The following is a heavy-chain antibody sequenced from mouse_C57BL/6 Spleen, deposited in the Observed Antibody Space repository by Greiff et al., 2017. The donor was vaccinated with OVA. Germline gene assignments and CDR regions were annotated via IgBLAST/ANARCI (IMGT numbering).Heavy chain of an antibody. D-gene: IGHD2-3*01. CDR3: ARPRYDGYSLYYFDY. Sequence: VKLVESGAELVKPGASVKLSCKASGYTFTSYWMHWVKQRPGQGLEWIGMIHPNSGSTNYNEKFKSKATLTLDKSSSTAYMQLSSLTSEDSAVYYCARPRYDGYSLYYFDYWGQGTTLTVSS. CDR1: GYTFTSYW. J-gene: IGHJ2*01. V-gene: IGHV1-64*01. CDR2: IHPNSGST.